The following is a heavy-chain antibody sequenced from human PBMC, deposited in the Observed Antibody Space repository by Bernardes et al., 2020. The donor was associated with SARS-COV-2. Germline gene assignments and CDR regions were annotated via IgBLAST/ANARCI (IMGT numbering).Heavy chain of an antibody. V-gene: IGHV3-11*01. CDR2: ISRAGTTI. J-gene: IGHJ4*02. D-gene: IGHD1-26*01. Sequence: GGSLRLSCAASGFSFSDSYMSWIRRAPGKGLEWVSYISRAGTTIYYADSVKGRFTVSRDNDKNSLYLQMNTLRADDTAVYYCARALQGANFFDYCGQGTLVTVSS. CDR3: ARALQGANFFDY. CDR1: GFSFSDSY.